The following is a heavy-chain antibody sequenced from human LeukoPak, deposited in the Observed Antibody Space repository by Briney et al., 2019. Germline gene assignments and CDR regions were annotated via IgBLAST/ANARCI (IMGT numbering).Heavy chain of an antibody. Sequence: ASVKVSCKASGYTFTGYYMHWVRQAPGQGLECMGCINPNSGGTNYAQKFQGRVTMTRDTSISTAYMELSRLRSDDTAVYYCARERGVLLWFGEFGLDPWGQGTLVTVSS. CDR1: GYTFTGYY. CDR3: ARERGVLLWFGEFGLDP. J-gene: IGHJ5*02. CDR2: INPNSGGT. V-gene: IGHV1-2*02. D-gene: IGHD3-10*01.